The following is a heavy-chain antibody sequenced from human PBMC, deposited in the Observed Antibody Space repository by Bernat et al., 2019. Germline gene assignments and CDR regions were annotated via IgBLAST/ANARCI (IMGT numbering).Heavy chain of an antibody. J-gene: IGHJ4*02. CDR3: TKNRGTSSGSSDY. CDR1: GFTFSSYA. Sequence: EVQLLESGGGFVQPGGSLRLSCTASGFTFSSYAMSWVRQAPGKGLDWFSIISAGGSSTFYSDSVKGRFTISRDNSKNTLYLQMNSLRAGDTAVYYCTKNRGTSSGSSDYWGQGSLVTVSS. V-gene: IGHV3-23*01. CDR2: ISAGGSST. D-gene: IGHD3-22*01.